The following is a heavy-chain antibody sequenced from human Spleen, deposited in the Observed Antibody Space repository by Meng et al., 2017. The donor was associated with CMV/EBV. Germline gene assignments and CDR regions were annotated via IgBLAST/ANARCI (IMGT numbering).Heavy chain of an antibody. D-gene: IGHD2-2*01. Sequence: SETLSLTCAVYGGSFSGYYWSWIRQPPGKGLEWIGYIYDTVSTNYSPSLESRVTMSIDTSKNQFSLKLTSVTAAATAVYYCVRDPELLVPAAATYYYYYGMDVWGQGTTVTVSS. CDR3: VRDPELLVPAAATYYYYYGMDV. J-gene: IGHJ6*02. CDR1: GGSFSGYY. CDR2: IYDTVST. V-gene: IGHV4-59*12.